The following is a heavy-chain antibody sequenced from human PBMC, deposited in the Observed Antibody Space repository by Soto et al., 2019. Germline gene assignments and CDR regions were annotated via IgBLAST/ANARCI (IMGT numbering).Heavy chain of an antibody. V-gene: IGHV3-11*01. J-gene: IGHJ4*02. CDR2: ISSSGNTI. D-gene: IGHD3-22*01. Sequence: QVQLVESGGGLVKTSGSLRIACAASGFTFSDYYMSWVRQAPGKGLEWVSYISSSGNTIYYADSVKCRFTISRDNAKNSVYLQMNSLRAEDTALYFCAKMSSENYYDPVFSWGQGTLVTVSS. CDR1: GFTFSDYY. CDR3: AKMSSENYYDPVFS.